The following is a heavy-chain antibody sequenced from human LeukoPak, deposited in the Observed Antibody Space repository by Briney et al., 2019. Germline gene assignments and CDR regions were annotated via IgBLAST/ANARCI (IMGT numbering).Heavy chain of an antibody. CDR3: ARVWGYTYSYFDY. Sequence: SETLSLTCGVSDYSISSDYYWGWIRQPPGKGLEWIGSIYHSGTAYYNPSLNSRVTISVDTSKNQFSLKLNSVTAADTAVYYCARVWGYTYSYFDYWGQGTLVTVSS. D-gene: IGHD3-16*01. J-gene: IGHJ4*02. CDR2: IYHSGTA. CDR1: DYSISSDYY. V-gene: IGHV4-38-2*01.